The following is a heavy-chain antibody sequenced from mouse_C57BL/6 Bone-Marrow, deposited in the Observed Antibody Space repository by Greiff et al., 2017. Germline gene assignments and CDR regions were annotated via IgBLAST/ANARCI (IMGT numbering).Heavy chain of an antibody. J-gene: IGHJ1*03. Sequence: EVQLQQSGPELVKPGASVKISCKASGYSFTDYNMNWVKQSNGKSLEWIGVINPNYGTTSYNQKFKGKATLTVDQSSSTAYMQLNSLTSEDSAFYYCATIDSSGYVSHWYFDVWGTGTTVTVSS. CDR3: ATIDSSGYVSHWYFDV. CDR1: GYSFTDYN. D-gene: IGHD3-2*02. V-gene: IGHV1-39*01. CDR2: INPNYGTT.